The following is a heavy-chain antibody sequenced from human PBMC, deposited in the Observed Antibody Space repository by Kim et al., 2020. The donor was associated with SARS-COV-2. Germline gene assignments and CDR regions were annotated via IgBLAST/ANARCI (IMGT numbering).Heavy chain of an antibody. J-gene: IGHJ5*02. Sequence: GGSLRLSCAASGFIFSSYWMSWIRQAPGKGLEWVANINQDGSEKYYVDSVKGRFIISRDNAKNSLYLEMNRLRVEDAAVYYCARDGLSPWGQGTLVTVSS. V-gene: IGHV3-7*03. CDR3: ARDGLSP. CDR2: INQDGSEK. CDR1: GFIFSSYW.